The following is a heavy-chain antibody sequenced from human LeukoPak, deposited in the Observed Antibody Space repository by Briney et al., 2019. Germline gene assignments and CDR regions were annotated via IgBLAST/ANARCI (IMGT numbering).Heavy chain of an antibody. CDR3: AKEAVAGPGYYFDY. Sequence: GGSLRLSCAASGFTVSNNYMSWVRQAPGKGLEWVPLIYSGGSTYYADFVKGRFTISRDNSKNTLYLQMNSLRAEDTAVYYCAKEAVAGPGYYFDYWGQGTLVTVSS. CDR1: GFTVSNNY. CDR2: IYSGGST. J-gene: IGHJ4*02. V-gene: IGHV3-66*01. D-gene: IGHD6-19*01.